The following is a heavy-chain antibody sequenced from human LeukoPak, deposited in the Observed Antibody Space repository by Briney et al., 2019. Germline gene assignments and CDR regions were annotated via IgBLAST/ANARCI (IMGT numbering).Heavy chain of an antibody. CDR3: ARDLSAAFDF. CDR2: IYYNGNT. CDR1: GLIVSNSY. J-gene: IGHJ4*02. V-gene: IGHV3-53*01. Sequence: GGSLRLSCAASGLIVSNSYMNWVRQAPGKGLEWVSVIYYNGNTFYADSVKGRFSISRDNSKNTLFLDMSDLRVEDTAVYYCARDLSAAFDFWGQGVLVTVSS. D-gene: IGHD6-19*01.